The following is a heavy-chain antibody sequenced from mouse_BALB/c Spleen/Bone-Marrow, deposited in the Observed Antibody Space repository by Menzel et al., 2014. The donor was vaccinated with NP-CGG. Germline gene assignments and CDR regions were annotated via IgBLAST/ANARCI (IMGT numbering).Heavy chain of an antibody. J-gene: IGHJ4*01. CDR3: ARGYSNKYAMDY. D-gene: IGHD2-5*01. Sequence: VQLQQSGAELVRPGVSVKISCKGSGYTFTDYAMHWVKQSHAESLEWIGVINTYFGDISYNQKFKGKATIAVDKTSXSVYMELDRLTAEDSAIYYCARGYSNKYAMDYWGQGTSVTVSS. CDR2: INTYFGDI. CDR1: GYTFTDYA. V-gene: IGHV1S137*01.